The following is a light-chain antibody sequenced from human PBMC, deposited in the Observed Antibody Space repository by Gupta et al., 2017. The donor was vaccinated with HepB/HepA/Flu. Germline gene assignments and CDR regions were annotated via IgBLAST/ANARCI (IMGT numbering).Light chain of an antibody. Sequence: LRGGVPSRFSGSGSGAAFTLTITSLQPEDVAIYYCQQNYCRWTFGQGTKVEIK. CDR3: QQNYCRWT. J-gene: IGKJ1*01. V-gene: IGKV1-39*01.